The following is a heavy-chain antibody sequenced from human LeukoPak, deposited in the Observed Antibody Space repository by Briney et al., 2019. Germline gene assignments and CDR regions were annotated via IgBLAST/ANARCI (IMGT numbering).Heavy chain of an antibody. V-gene: IGHV3-23*01. CDR3: TREGSGWYTDY. CDR2: ISGSGGST. Sequence: GGSLRLSCAASGFTFSRYAMSWVRQAPGKGLEWVSAISGSGGSTYHADSVKGRFTISRDNSKNTLYLQMNSLRAEDTAMYYCTREGSGWYTDYWGQGTLVTVSS. D-gene: IGHD6-19*01. CDR1: GFTFSRYA. J-gene: IGHJ4*02.